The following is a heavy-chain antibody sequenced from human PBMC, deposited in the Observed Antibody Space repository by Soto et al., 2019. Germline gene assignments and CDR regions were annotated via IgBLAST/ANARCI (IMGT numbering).Heavy chain of an antibody. CDR1: GFTFSSYG. Sequence: VQLVESGGGVVQPGRSLRLSFAASGFTFSSYGMHWVRQAPGKGLEGVGVIWCVGRNKYYADSVNGRFTISRDNSKNTLDLQMNSLRAEDTAVYYCARDYDSSGYPRYYFDYWGQGTLVTVSS. D-gene: IGHD3-22*01. V-gene: IGHV3-33*01. CDR2: IWCVGRNK. CDR3: ARDYDSSGYPRYYFDY. J-gene: IGHJ4*02.